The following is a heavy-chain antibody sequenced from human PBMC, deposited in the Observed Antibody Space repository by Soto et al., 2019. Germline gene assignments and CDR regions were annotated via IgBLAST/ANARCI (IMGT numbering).Heavy chain of an antibody. Sequence: QVQLQESGPGLVKPSQTLSLTCSVSGGSITSGGFYWSWIRQHPEKGLEWIAYIFHRGSTDFNPSLKGRIIISADPSKNQFSLKLTSVTAADTAVYYCVRGGIAGNWFDPWGQGTLVTVSS. CDR2: IFHRGST. V-gene: IGHV4-31*03. D-gene: IGHD6-13*01. J-gene: IGHJ5*02. CDR3: VRGGIAGNWFDP. CDR1: GGSITSGGFY.